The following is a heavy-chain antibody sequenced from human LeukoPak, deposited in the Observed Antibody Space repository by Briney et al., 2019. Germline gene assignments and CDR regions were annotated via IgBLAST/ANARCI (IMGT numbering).Heavy chain of an antibody. Sequence: VNVSCLASGGTLSSYAISWVRQAPGQGLEWMGGIFPIFGTANYAQKFQGRVTITADKSTSTAYMELSSLRSEDTAVYYCARHLNYYGAGSPVNWFDPWGQGTLVTVSS. J-gene: IGHJ5*02. CDR1: GGTLSSYA. CDR2: IFPIFGTA. V-gene: IGHV1-69*06. CDR3: ARHLNYYGAGSPVNWFDP. D-gene: IGHD3-10*01.